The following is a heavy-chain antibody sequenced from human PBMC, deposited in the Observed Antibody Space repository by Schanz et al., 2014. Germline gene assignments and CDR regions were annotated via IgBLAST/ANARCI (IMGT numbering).Heavy chain of an antibody. D-gene: IGHD6-19*01. V-gene: IGHV4-59*08. CDR2: IYYSGST. Sequence: QVQLQQWGAGLVKPSETLSLTCSVSGGSIRTYFWAWIRQPPGKGLEWIGFIYYSGSTNYNPSLKSRATISVDMPKTQFALNLNSVTAADTGVYYCARQYSGWSRFDPWGQGIRVTVSS. CDR3: ARQYSGWSRFDP. CDR1: GGSIRTYF. J-gene: IGHJ5*02.